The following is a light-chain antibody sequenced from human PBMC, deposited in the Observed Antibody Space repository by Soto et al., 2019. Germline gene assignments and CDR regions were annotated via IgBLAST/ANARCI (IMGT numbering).Light chain of an antibody. CDR3: QQRSNRQLT. V-gene: IGKV3-11*01. J-gene: IGKJ3*01. CDR1: QSVSSY. Sequence: EIVLTQSPATLSLSPGERATLSCRASQSVSSYLAWYQQKPGQAPRLLIYDASNRATGIPARFSGSGSGTDFTLTISSLEPEDFAVYYCQQRSNRQLTFGPGTKVDIK. CDR2: DAS.